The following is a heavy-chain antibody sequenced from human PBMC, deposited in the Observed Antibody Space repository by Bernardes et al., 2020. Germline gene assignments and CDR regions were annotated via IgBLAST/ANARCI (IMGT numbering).Heavy chain of an antibody. Sequence: GGSLRLSCAASGFTFSSYSMNWVRQAPGKGLEWVSSISSSSSYIYYADSVKGRFTISRDNAKNSLYLQMNSLRAEDTAVYYCAREADGVWGGDCYFDYWGQGTLVTVSS. V-gene: IGHV3-21*01. J-gene: IGHJ4*02. D-gene: IGHD2-21*01. CDR1: GFTFSSYS. CDR3: AREADGVWGGDCYFDY. CDR2: ISSSSSYI.